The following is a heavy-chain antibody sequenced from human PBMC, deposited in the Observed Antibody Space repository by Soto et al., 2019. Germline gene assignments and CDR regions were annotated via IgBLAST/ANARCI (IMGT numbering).Heavy chain of an antibody. CDR3: ASRGPDGTDPILQIDY. D-gene: IGHD2-15*01. J-gene: IGHJ4*02. CDR1: GFTFSSYA. Sequence: HPGGSLRLSCAASGFTFSSYAMHWVRQAPGKGLEWVAVISYDGSNKYYADSVKGRFTISRDNAKNSLYLQMNSLRAEDTAVYYCASRGPDGTDPILQIDYWGQGTTVTVSS. V-gene: IGHV3-30-3*01. CDR2: ISYDGSNK.